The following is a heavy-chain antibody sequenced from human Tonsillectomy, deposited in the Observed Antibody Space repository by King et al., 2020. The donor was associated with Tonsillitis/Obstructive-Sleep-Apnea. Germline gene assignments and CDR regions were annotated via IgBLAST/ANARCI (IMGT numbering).Heavy chain of an antibody. Sequence: VQLQQWGAGLLKPSETLSLTCAVYGGSFSDYYWSWIRHPPGRGLDWIGEINLSGRTNYNPSLKSRVTISVDTSKNHFSLKLRSVTAADTAVYYCAREGKEGYYDFWSAYFDYWGQGTLVTVSS. CDR3: AREGKEGYYDFWSAYFDY. V-gene: IGHV4-34*01. D-gene: IGHD3-3*01. CDR1: GGSFSDYY. CDR2: INLSGRT. J-gene: IGHJ4*02.